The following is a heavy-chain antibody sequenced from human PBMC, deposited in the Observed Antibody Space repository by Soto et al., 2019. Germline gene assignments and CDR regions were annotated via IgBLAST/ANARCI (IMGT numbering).Heavy chain of an antibody. CDR2: IYYSGST. V-gene: IGHV4-59*01. CDR3: ARVRYSSSWYVFDY. J-gene: IGHJ4*02. D-gene: IGHD6-13*01. CDR1: GGSISSYY. Sequence: SETLSLTGTVSGGSISSYYWSWIRQPPGKGLEWIGYIYYSGSTNYNPSLKSRVTISVDTSKNQFSLKLSSVTAADTAVYYCARVRYSSSWYVFDYWGQGTLVTVSS.